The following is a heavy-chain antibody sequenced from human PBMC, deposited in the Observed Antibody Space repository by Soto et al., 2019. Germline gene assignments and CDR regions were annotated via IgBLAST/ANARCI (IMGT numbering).Heavy chain of an antibody. Sequence: SERLSLTFTFSGGSISSGGYYWSWIRQHPVKCLEWIVYIYYSGSTYYNPSLKSRVTISVDTSKNQFSLKLSSVTAADTAVYYCARAYYDILTGYYSGFDYWGQGTLVTVSS. J-gene: IGHJ4*02. CDR1: GGSISSGGYY. D-gene: IGHD3-9*01. V-gene: IGHV4-31*03. CDR3: ARAYYDILTGYYSGFDY. CDR2: IYYSGST.